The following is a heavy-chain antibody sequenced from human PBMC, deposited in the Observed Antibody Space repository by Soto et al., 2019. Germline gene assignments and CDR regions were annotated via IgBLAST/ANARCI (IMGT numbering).Heavy chain of an antibody. Sequence: GGSLRLSCAASGFPFSSYNINWVRQTPGKGLEWVSSISSSSSYIYYADSVKGRFTISRDNAKNSLYLQMNSLRAEDTAVYYCARVVDYYDPYYYYGMDVWGQGTTVTVSS. V-gene: IGHV3-21*01. CDR2: ISSSSSYI. D-gene: IGHD3-22*01. CDR1: GFPFSSYN. J-gene: IGHJ6*02. CDR3: ARVVDYYDPYYYYGMDV.